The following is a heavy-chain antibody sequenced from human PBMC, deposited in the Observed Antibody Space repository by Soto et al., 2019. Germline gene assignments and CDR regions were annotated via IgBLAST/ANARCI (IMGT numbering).Heavy chain of an antibody. D-gene: IGHD3-22*01. Sequence: PVESLEISCKESGYSFAGYWITWVRQKPGKGLEWMGRIDPSDSQTYYSPSFRGHVTISVTKSITTVFLQWSSLRASDTAMYYCARQIYDSDTGPNFQYYFDSWGQGTPVTVSS. V-gene: IGHV5-10-1*01. CDR3: ARQIYDSDTGPNFQYYFDS. J-gene: IGHJ4*02. CDR1: GYSFAGYW. CDR2: IDPSDSQT.